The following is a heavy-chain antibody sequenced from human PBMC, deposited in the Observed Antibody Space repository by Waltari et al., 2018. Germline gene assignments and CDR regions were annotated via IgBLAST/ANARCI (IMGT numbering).Heavy chain of an antibody. CDR2: IYYSGSI. CDR1: GYSIRSSSYS. D-gene: IGHD5-12*01. V-gene: IGHV4-39*01. CDR3: ARHWKRNGYRFDP. Sequence: QLQLQESGPGLVKPSETLSLTCSFSGYSIRSSSYSWGWIRQSPGKGLEWFGSIYYSGSIYYNPTLQSRVTISGDTSKNQFSLNLRSVTAADTAIYYCARHWKRNGYRFDPWGQGTRVNVSS. J-gene: IGHJ5*02.